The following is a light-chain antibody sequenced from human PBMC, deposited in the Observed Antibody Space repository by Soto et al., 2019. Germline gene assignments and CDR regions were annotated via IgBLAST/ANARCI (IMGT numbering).Light chain of an antibody. J-gene: IGKJ4*01. CDR3: QQYGDSPLT. CDR2: GAS. CDR1: QTVTSDY. V-gene: IGKV3-20*01. Sequence: EIVLTQSPGTLSLSPGERATLSCRASQTVTSDYLAWYQQKPGQAPRLLIYGASDRATGIPDRFSASGSGTDFTLTISRXEPQDFAIYYCQQYGDSPLTFGGGTKVDIK.